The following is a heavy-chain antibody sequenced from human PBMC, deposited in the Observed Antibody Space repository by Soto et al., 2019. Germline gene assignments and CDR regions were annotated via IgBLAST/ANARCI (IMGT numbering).Heavy chain of an antibody. V-gene: IGHV1-8*01. D-gene: IGHD3-16*02. J-gene: IGHJ4*02. CDR2: MDPNSGNT. CDR1: GYTFTSCD. CDR3: ARVVRDSIWGSYRSPGTFDY. Sequence: ASVRAACKPSGYTFTSCDMNWVRQATGQGLEWMGWMDPNSGNTGYAQKFQGRVTMTRNTSISTAYMELSSLRSEDTAVYYCARVVRDSIWGSYRSPGTFDYWGQGTLLTVSS.